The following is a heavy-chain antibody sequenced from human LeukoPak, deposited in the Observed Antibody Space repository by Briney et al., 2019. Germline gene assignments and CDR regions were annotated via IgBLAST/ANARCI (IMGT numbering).Heavy chain of an antibody. J-gene: IGHJ3*02. V-gene: IGHV4-4*07. Sequence: SETLSLTCTVSGGSINNYYWSWIRQPAGKGLEWIGRIYTRGSTNYNPSLKSRVTMSVDTSKNQFSLKLSSVTAAVTAVYYCARGRYCSADICSGGDAFDIWGQGTMVSVSS. CDR1: GGSINNYY. CDR2: IYTRGST. CDR3: ARGRYCSADICSGGDAFDI. D-gene: IGHD2-15*01.